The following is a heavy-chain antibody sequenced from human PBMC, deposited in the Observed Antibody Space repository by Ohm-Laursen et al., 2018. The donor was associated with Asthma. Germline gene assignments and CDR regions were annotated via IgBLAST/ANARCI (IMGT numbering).Heavy chain of an antibody. CDR3: ARGNVEGLL. CDR2: INPLGYEK. V-gene: IGHV3-7*01. CDR1: GVAFTDSW. D-gene: IGHD5-24*01. Sequence: SLRLSCSASGVAFTDSWMSWVRQLPGGSLEWVAKINPLGYEKYYMDSVRGRFTISRDDAKNTVYLQMNSLRVDDTAVYYCARGNVEGLLWGQGTLVTVSS. J-gene: IGHJ4*02.